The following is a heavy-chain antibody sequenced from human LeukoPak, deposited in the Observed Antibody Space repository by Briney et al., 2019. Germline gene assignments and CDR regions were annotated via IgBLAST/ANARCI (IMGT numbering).Heavy chain of an antibody. CDR1: GGSFSGYY. V-gene: IGHV4-34*01. J-gene: IGHJ5*02. CDR2: INHSGST. Sequence: PSETLSLTCAVYGGSFSGYYWSWIRQPPGKGLEWIGEINHSGSTNYNPSLKSRVTISVDTSKNQFSLKLSSVTAADTAVYYCARAGRRGLDPWGQGTLVTVSS. CDR3: ARAGRRGLDP.